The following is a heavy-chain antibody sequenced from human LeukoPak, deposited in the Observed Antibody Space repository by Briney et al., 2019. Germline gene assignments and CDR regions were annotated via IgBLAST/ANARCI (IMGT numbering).Heavy chain of an antibody. V-gene: IGHV4-39*02. CDR3: ARESGYSSSWYVGNWFDP. Sequence: PSETLSLTCTVSGGSISSSSYYWGWIRQPPGKGLEWIGSIYYSGSTYYNPSFKSRVTISVDTSKNQFSLKLSSVTAADTAVYYCARESGYSSSWYVGNWFDPWGQGTLVTVSS. CDR2: IYYSGST. D-gene: IGHD6-13*01. CDR1: GGSISSSSYY. J-gene: IGHJ5*02.